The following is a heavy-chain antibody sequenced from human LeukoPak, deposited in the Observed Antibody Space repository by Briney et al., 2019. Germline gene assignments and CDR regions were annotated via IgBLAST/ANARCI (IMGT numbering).Heavy chain of an antibody. CDR3: ARDGEKYSSGWQYYFDY. D-gene: IGHD6-19*01. CDR1: GYTFTSYG. V-gene: IGHV1-18*01. CDR2: ISGYNGNT. Sequence: ASLKVSCKTSGYTFTSYGISWVRQAPGQGLEWMGWISGYNGNTKYAQKFQGTVTMTTDTSTSTAYMELRSRRFDDTAVYYCARDGEKYSSGWQYYFDYWGQGTLVTVSS. J-gene: IGHJ4*02.